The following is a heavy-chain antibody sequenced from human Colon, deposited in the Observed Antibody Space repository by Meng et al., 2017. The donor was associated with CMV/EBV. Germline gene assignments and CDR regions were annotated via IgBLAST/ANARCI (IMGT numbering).Heavy chain of an antibody. J-gene: IGHJ6*02. CDR2: ISAYNGNT. D-gene: IGHD3-3*01. Sequence: ASVKVSCKASGYTFTSYGISWVRQAPGQGLEWMGWISAYNGNTNYTQKLQGRVTMTTDTSTSTAYMELRSLRSDDTAVYYCARAQGEWLFSCYYYYGMDVWGQGTTVTVSS. CDR1: GYTFTSYG. CDR3: ARAQGEWLFSCYYYYGMDV. V-gene: IGHV1-18*01.